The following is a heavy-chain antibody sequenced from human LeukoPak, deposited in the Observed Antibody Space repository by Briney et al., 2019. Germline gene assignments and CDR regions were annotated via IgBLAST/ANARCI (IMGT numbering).Heavy chain of an antibody. Sequence: GGSLRLSCAASGFTFTSFWMSWVRQAPGKGLEWVGNINPDGSEENYVDSVRGRFTISRDNAKNSLYLQMHSLRAEDTAVYFCVRDNPRCCGVVPANIDDYWGQGTLVTVSS. J-gene: IGHJ4*02. CDR1: GFTFTSFW. CDR2: INPDGSEE. D-gene: IGHD2-15*01. CDR3: VRDNPRCCGVVPANIDDY. V-gene: IGHV3-7*01.